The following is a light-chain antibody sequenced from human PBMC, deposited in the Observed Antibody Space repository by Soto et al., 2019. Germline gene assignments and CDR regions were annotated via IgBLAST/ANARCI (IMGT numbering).Light chain of an antibody. CDR2: AAS. V-gene: IGKV1-9*01. CDR3: QQLNSYPS. J-gene: IGKJ4*01. CDR1: QDINKN. Sequence: DIQMTQSPSSLSASVGDRVTITCQASQDINKNLIWYQQKPGKAPKLLIFAASSLQSGLPSRFSGGGSGTDFTLTISSLQPEDFATYYCQQLNSYPSFGGGTKVDIK.